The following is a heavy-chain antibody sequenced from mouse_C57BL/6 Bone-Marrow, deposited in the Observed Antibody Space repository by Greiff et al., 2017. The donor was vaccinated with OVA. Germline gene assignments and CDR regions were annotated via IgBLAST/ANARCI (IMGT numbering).Heavy chain of an antibody. Sequence: VQLQQPGAELVKPGASVKLSCKASGYTFTSYWMHWVKQRPGRGLEWIGRIDPNSGGTKYNEKFKSKATLTVDKPSSTAYMQLSSLTSEDSAVYYCARGITTVVARYYYAMDYWGQGTSVTVSS. CDR2: IDPNSGGT. CDR1: GYTFTSYW. D-gene: IGHD1-1*01. J-gene: IGHJ4*01. CDR3: ARGITTVVARYYYAMDY. V-gene: IGHV1-72*01.